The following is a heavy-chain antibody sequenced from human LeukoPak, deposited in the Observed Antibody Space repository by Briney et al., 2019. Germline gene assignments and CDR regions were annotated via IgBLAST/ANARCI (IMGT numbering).Heavy chain of an antibody. J-gene: IGHJ3*01. D-gene: IGHD3-10*01. CDR1: GDSVSSNSAG. Sequence: SQTLSLTCAIFGDSVSSNSAGWSWVRQSPSRGLEWLGRTYYRSTWYNDDAPSVKGRLTINPDTAKNQSSLQLKSVTAEDTALYYCVRGGLVRGAINSLIGFDVWGQGIMVTVSS. CDR3: VRGGLVRGAINSLIGFDV. V-gene: IGHV6-1*01. CDR2: TYYRSTWYN.